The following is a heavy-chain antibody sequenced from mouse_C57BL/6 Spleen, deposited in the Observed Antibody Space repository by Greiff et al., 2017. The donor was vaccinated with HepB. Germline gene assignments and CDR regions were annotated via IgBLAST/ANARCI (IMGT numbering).Heavy chain of an antibody. CDR2: IYPGSGST. V-gene: IGHV1-55*01. J-gene: IGHJ4*01. CDR1: GYTFTSYW. Sequence: QVQLQQPGAELVKPGASVKMSCKASGYTFTSYWITWVKQRPGQGLEWIGDIYPGSGSTNYNEKFKSKATLTVDTSSSTAYMQLSSLTSEDSAVYYCARLGTAQASYYAMDYWGQGTSVTVSS. D-gene: IGHD3-2*02. CDR3: ARLGTAQASYYAMDY.